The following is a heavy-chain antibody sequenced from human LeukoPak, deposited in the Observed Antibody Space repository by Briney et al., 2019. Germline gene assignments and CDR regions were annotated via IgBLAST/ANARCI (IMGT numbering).Heavy chain of an antibody. CDR3: VRGAIAAGYFQH. J-gene: IGHJ1*01. V-gene: IGHV3-64*01. D-gene: IGHD6-25*01. CDR1: GFTFSSYA. Sequence: PGGSLRLSCAASGFTFSSYAMHWVRQAPRKGLEYVSAISSNGGSTYYANSVKGRFTISGDNSKNTLYLQMGSLRAEDMAMYYCVRGAIAAGYFQHWGQGTLVTVSS. CDR2: ISSNGGST.